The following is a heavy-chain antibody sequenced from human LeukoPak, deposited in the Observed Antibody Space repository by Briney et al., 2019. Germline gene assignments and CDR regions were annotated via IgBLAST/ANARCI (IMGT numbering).Heavy chain of an antibody. J-gene: IGHJ1*01. V-gene: IGHV3-9*01. CDR1: GFTFDDYA. CDR2: ISWNSGSI. D-gene: IGHD3-22*01. CDR3: AKDETGYYYVIGYFQH. Sequence: PGRSLRLSCAASGFTFDDYAMHWVRQAPGKGLEWVSGISWNSGSIGYADSVKGRFTISRDNAKNSLYLQMNSLRAEDTALYYCAKDETGYYYVIGYFQHWRQGTLVTVSS.